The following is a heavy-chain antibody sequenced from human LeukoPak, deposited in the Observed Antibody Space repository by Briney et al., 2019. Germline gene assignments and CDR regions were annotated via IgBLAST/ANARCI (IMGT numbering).Heavy chain of an antibody. V-gene: IGHV3-33*01. Sequence: GGSLRLSCAASGFTFGRYGMHWVRQAPGKGLEWVALISYDGSNKYYADSVKGRFTISRDNSKNTLYLQMNSLRAEDTAVYCCARLLDSGDYALSVLRYWGQGTLVTVSS. CDR2: ISYDGSNK. D-gene: IGHD3-22*01. CDR1: GFTFGRYG. CDR3: ARLLDSGDYALSVLRY. J-gene: IGHJ4*02.